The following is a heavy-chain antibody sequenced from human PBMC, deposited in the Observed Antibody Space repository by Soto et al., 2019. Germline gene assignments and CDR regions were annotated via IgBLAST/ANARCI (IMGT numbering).Heavy chain of an antibody. D-gene: IGHD3-22*01. J-gene: IGHJ4*02. V-gene: IGHV4-39*01. CDR2: IYYSGST. Sequence: SATLSLTCSASGGSISSSSDYWGWIRQPPGKGLEWIGSIYYSGSTYYNPSLKSRVTISVDTSKNQFSLKLSSVTAADTAVYYCAVYYYDSSGYYYFDYWGQGTLVTVSS. CDR1: GGSISSSSDY. CDR3: AVYYYDSSGYYYFDY.